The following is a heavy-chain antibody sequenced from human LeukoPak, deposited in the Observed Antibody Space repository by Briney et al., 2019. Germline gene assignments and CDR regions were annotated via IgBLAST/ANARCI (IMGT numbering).Heavy chain of an antibody. CDR1: GFPFSSYW. V-gene: IGHV3-7*01. CDR2: IKQDGSEK. Sequence: WGALRLSCAASGFPFSSYWMSWVRQAPGKGLEWVANIKQDGSEKYYVDSVKGRFTISRDNAKNSLYLQMNSLRAEDTAVYYCARDLYRIVVVPHYFDYWGQGTLVTVSS. CDR3: ARDLYRIVVVPHYFDY. D-gene: IGHD3-22*01. J-gene: IGHJ4*02.